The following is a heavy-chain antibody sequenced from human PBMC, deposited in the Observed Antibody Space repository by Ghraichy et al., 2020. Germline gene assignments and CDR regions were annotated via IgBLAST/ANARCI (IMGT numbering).Heavy chain of an antibody. J-gene: IGHJ4*02. Sequence: SVKVSCKASGGTFSSYAISWVRQAPGQGLEWMGGIIPIFGTANYAQKFQGRVTITADESTSTAYMELSSLRSEDTAVYYCARGSDREGYCSGGSCYRYWGQGTLVTVSS. CDR1: GGTFSSYA. D-gene: IGHD2-15*01. V-gene: IGHV1-69*13. CDR2: IIPIFGTA. CDR3: ARGSDREGYCSGGSCYRY.